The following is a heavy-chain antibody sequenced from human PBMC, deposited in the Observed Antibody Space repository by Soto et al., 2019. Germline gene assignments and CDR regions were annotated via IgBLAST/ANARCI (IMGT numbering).Heavy chain of an antibody. D-gene: IGHD1-26*01. V-gene: IGHV1-18*01. Sequence: ASVKVSCKASGYTFTSSGISWVRQAPGQRLEWMGWINAGNGNTKYSQKFQGRFTISRANSKNTLYLQMNSLRAEDTAVYYCASGSFLWDYDGMDVWGQGTTVTAP. J-gene: IGHJ6*02. CDR1: GYTFTSSG. CDR2: INAGNGNT. CDR3: ASGSFLWDYDGMDV.